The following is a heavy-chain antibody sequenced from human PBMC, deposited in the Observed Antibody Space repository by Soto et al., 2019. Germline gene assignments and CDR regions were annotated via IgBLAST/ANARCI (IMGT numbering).Heavy chain of an antibody. Sequence: PGGSLRLSCAASGFTFSSYGMHWVRQAPGKGLEGVAVISYDGSNKYYADSVKSRFTISIDNSKNTLYLQMTTLTAADTAVYYCAKDGITMIVVVPQYFDYWGQGTLVTVSS. CDR1: GFTFSSYG. D-gene: IGHD3-22*01. CDR2: ISYDGSNK. V-gene: IGHV3-30*18. J-gene: IGHJ4*02. CDR3: AKDGITMIVVVPQYFDY.